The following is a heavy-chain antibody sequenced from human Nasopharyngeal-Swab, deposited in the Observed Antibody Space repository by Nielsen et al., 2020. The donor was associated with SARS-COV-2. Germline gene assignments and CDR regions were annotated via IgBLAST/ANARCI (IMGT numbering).Heavy chain of an antibody. V-gene: IGHV3-11*05. CDR1: GFTFSDYY. J-gene: IGHJ4*02. Sequence: GGSLRLSCAASGFTFSDYYMSWIRPAPGKGLEWVSYISSSSSYTNYADSVKGRFTISRDNAKNSLYLQMNSLRAEDTAVYYCARVAWDIVVVVAAGAPDYWGQGTLVTVSS. CDR2: ISSSSSYT. CDR3: ARVAWDIVVVVAAGAPDY. D-gene: IGHD2-15*01.